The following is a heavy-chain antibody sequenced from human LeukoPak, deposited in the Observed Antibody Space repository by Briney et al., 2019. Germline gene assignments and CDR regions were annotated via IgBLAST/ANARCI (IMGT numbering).Heavy chain of an antibody. V-gene: IGHV1-46*01. CDR1: GYTFTSYY. J-gene: IGHJ4*02. Sequence: ASVKVSCKASGYTFTSYYMHWVRQAPGQGLEWMGIINPSGGSTSYAQKFQGRVTMTRDTSTSTVYMELSSLRSDDTAVYYCARDRRVYYDSSGYSWWSFDYWGQGTLVTVSS. D-gene: IGHD3-22*01. CDR3: ARDRRVYYDSSGYSWWSFDY. CDR2: INPSGGST.